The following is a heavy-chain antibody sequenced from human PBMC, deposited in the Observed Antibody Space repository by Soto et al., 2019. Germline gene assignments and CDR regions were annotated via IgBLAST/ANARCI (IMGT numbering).Heavy chain of an antibody. J-gene: IGHJ4*02. Sequence: QVQLVESGGGVVQPGRSLRLSCAASGFTFSSYTMHWVRQAPGKGLEWVAAISYDGSNKYYADSVKGRFTISRDNSKNPLYVQMNSLRGEDTAVYYCARGAGIAVAGTSFEYWGQGTLVTVSS. V-gene: IGHV3-30-3*01. CDR1: GFTFSSYT. D-gene: IGHD6-19*01. CDR2: ISYDGSNK. CDR3: ARGAGIAVAGTSFEY.